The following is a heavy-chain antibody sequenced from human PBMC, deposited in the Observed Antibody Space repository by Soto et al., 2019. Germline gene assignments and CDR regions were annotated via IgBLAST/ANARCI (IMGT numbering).Heavy chain of an antibody. V-gene: IGHV3-48*02. Sequence: GWSLRLACASSGFTFSSYSMNWVRQAPGKGLEWVSYISSSSANIYYADSVRGRFTISRDNAKNSLYLQMNSLRDEDTAVYYCARDRAGATYFDYWGQGTLVTVSS. CDR3: ARDRAGATYFDY. D-gene: IGHD1-26*01. J-gene: IGHJ4*02. CDR2: ISSSSANI. CDR1: GFTFSSYS.